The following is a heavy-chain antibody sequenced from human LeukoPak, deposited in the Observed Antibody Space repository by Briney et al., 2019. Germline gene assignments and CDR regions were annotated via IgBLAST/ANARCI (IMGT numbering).Heavy chain of an antibody. Sequence: SGTLSLTCVASGGSIVSGNWWSWVRQPPGKGLEWLGEIYHSGTTNYNPSLKSRVTISVDKSKNQFSLRLSSVTAADTAVYYCARDLCMSCAFDIWGQGTMVTVSS. D-gene: IGHD2-8*01. J-gene: IGHJ3*02. V-gene: IGHV4-4*02. CDR2: IYHSGTT. CDR1: GGSIVSGNW. CDR3: ARDLCMSCAFDI.